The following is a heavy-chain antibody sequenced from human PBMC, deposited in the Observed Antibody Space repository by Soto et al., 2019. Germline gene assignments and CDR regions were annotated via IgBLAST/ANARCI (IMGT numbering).Heavy chain of an antibody. CDR2: IYDNDST. J-gene: IGHJ4*02. CDR1: GVSISSGGYY. Sequence: QVQLQESGPGVVKPSQTLSLTCTVSGVSISSGGYYWSWIRQHPGKGLEWIGYIYDNDSTYYNPSLKRRVTMSVDTSRNQISLQLISVAAADPAVYYCARHHMAATDMYFDYWGQGTLVTASA. CDR3: ARHHMAATDMYFDY. V-gene: IGHV4-31*03. D-gene: IGHD6-19*01.